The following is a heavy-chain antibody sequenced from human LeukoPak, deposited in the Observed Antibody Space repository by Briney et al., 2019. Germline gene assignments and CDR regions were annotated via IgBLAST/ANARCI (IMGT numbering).Heavy chain of an antibody. V-gene: IGHV4-28*01. J-gene: IGHJ6*04. D-gene: IGHD5-24*01. CDR2: TYYSRST. CDR1: GYSISSINR. Sequence: PSDTLSLTCALSGYSISSINRWGWILQPPGKGLEWIGYTYYSRSTYYNPSLKSPLTMSVDSYKNQFSLKLSSVTAVDTGMYFCARKEDGHRRLDVWGKGTTVTVSS. CDR3: ARKEDGHRRLDV.